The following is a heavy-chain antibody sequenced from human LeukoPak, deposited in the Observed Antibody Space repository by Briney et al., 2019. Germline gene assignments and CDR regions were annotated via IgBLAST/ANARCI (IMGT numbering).Heavy chain of an antibody. CDR3: AKTTTGYSSGRFPGWPVDY. J-gene: IGHJ4*02. CDR1: GFTFSSYA. Sequence: GGSLRLSCAASGFTFSSYAMFWVRQAPGKGLEWVSGIFGSGGSTHYADSVKGRFTISRDNYKNTVYLQMNSLRAEDTAVYYCAKTTTGYSSGRFPGWPVDYWGQGTLVTVSS. D-gene: IGHD6-19*01. V-gene: IGHV3-23*01. CDR2: IFGSGGST.